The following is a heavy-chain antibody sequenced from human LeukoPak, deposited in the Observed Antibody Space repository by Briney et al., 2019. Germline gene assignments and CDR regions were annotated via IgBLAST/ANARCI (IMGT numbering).Heavy chain of an antibody. CDR1: GGTFSSYG. J-gene: IGHJ4*02. CDR3: ARGYCSGGSCPIIDY. Sequence: ASVKVSCKASGGTFSSYGISWVRQAPGQRLEWLGWINTGNGNTKYSQEFQDRVTITRDTSASTAYMELSSLRSEDMAVYYCARGYCSGGSCPIIDYWGQGTLVTVSS. CDR2: INTGNGNT. V-gene: IGHV1-3*03. D-gene: IGHD2-15*01.